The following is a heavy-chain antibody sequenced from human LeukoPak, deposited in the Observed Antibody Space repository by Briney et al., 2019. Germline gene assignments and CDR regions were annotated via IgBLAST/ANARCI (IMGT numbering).Heavy chain of an antibody. D-gene: IGHD3-22*01. V-gene: IGHV3-66*01. CDR1: GFTVSSNY. J-gene: IGHJ4*02. Sequence: PGGSLRLSCAASGFTVSSNYMNWVRQAPGKGLEWVSLIYSGGGTYYADSVKGRFTISRDNSKNTLYLQMNSLRAEDTAVYYCARNYYDSSAYYYFDYWGQGTLVTVSS. CDR3: ARNYYDSSAYYYFDY. CDR2: IYSGGGT.